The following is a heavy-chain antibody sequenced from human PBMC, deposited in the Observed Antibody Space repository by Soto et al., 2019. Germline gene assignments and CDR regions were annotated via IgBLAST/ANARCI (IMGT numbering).Heavy chain of an antibody. CDR1: GVSFSGYY. CDR3: ARVGDCSSTSCFRYLDY. Sequence: LSLTCAVYGVSFSGYYWSWICQPPGKGLEWIGEINYSGSTNYNPSLKSRVTISVDTSKNQFSLKLSSVTAADTAVYYCARVGDCSSTSCFRYLDYWGQGTLVTVSS. J-gene: IGHJ4*02. CDR2: INYSGST. V-gene: IGHV4-34*01. D-gene: IGHD2-2*01.